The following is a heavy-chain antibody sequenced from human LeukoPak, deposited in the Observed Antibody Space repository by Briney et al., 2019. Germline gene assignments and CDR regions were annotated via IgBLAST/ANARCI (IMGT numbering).Heavy chain of an antibody. Sequence: ASVKVSCKASGYTFTGYCMHWVRQAPGQGLEWMGWINPNSGGTNYAQKFQGRVTMTRDTSISTAYMELSRLRSDDTAVYYCARAYGSGSYYRLYYFDYWGQGTLVTVSS. J-gene: IGHJ4*02. CDR2: INPNSGGT. CDR1: GYTFTGYC. V-gene: IGHV1-2*02. D-gene: IGHD3-10*01. CDR3: ARAYGSGSYYRLYYFDY.